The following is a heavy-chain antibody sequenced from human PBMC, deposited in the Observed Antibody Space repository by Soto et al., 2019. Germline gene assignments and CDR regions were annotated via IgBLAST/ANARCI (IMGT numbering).Heavy chain of an antibody. CDR2: IWYDGSNK. CDR1: GFTFSSYG. Sequence: GGSLRLSCAASGFTFSSYGMHWVRQAPGKGLEWVAVIWYDGSNKYYADSVKGRFTISRDNSKNTLYLQMNSLRAEDTAVYYCASEPTLGGEPSYYFDYWGQGTLVTVSS. J-gene: IGHJ4*02. V-gene: IGHV3-33*01. D-gene: IGHD3-16*01. CDR3: ASEPTLGGEPSYYFDY.